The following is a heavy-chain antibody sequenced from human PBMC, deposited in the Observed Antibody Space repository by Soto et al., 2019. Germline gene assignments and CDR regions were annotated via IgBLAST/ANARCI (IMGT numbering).Heavy chain of an antibody. CDR1: GFTFSSYW. Sequence: GGSLRLSCAASGFTFSSYWMSWVRQAPGKGLEWVANIKQDGSEKYYVDSVKGRFTISRDNAKNSLYLQMNSLRAEDTAVHYCAREWRRWLQFFFDYWGQGTLVTVSS. D-gene: IGHD5-12*01. CDR2: IKQDGSEK. J-gene: IGHJ4*02. CDR3: AREWRRWLQFFFDY. V-gene: IGHV3-7*05.